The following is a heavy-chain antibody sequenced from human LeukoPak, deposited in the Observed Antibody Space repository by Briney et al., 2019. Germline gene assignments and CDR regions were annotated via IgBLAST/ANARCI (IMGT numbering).Heavy chain of an antibody. Sequence: GRSLRLSCAASGFTFDDYAMHWVRHAPGKGLERVSGISWNRGSIVYADSVKGRFTISRDKAKNSLYLQMNSLRAEDTALYYCAKDRGYSYGGIDYWGQGTLVTVSS. D-gene: IGHD5-18*01. CDR1: GFTFDDYA. J-gene: IGHJ4*02. CDR2: ISWNRGSI. V-gene: IGHV3-9*01. CDR3: AKDRGYSYGGIDY.